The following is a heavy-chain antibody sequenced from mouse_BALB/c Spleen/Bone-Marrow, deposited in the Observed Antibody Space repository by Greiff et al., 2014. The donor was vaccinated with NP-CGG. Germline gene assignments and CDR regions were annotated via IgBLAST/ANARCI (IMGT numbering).Heavy chain of an antibody. CDR2: IYPGDGST. D-gene: IGHD2-4*01. V-gene: IGHV1S56*01. CDR3: ARDYDGYAMDY. CDR1: GYTFTSYF. Sequence: QVQLQQSGPELVKPGASVKMSCKASGYTFTSYFIHWVKQRPGQGLEWIGWIYPGDGSTKYNEKFKGKTTLTADKSSNTAYMLLSSLTSEDSAIYFCARDYDGYAMDYWGQGTSVTVSS. J-gene: IGHJ4*01.